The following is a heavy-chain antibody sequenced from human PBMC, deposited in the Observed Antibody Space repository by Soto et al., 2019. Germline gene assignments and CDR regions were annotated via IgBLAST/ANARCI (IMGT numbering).Heavy chain of an antibody. CDR1: GFSLSTSGVG. J-gene: IGHJ4*02. CDR3: AHRQSYRLFDY. Sequence: QITLKESGPTLVKPTQTLTLTCTFSGFSLSTSGVGVGWIRQPPGKALEWLALIYWDDDKRYSPSLKRRLTITKDTSNNQVVLTVTNMDPVDTASYYCAHRQSYRLFDYWGQGTLVTVSS. D-gene: IGHD3-10*01. V-gene: IGHV2-5*02. CDR2: IYWDDDK.